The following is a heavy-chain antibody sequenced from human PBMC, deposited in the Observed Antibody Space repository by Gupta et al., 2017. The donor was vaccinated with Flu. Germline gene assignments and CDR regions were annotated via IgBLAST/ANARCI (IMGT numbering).Heavy chain of an antibody. CDR2: ILPIIGAT. J-gene: IGHJ4*02. V-gene: IGHV1-69*01. CDR3: AREFPCGGDCYVLDS. CDR1: GGTSTSES. D-gene: IGHD2-21*02. Sequence: QVQLVQSGAEVKEPGSSVKVSCKSSGGTSTSESITWVRQALGQGLEWMGGILPIIGATNYAQKFQDRVTITADESTRTAYMELSSLRSDDTAVYFCAREFPCGGDCYVLDSWGQGTLVSVYS.